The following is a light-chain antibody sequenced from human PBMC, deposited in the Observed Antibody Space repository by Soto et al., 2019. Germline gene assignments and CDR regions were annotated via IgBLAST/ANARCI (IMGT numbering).Light chain of an antibody. CDR1: QSVSSN. Sequence: EIVMTQSPATLSVSPGERATLSCRARQSVSSNLAWYQQKPGQAPRLLIYGASTRATGIPARFSGSGSGTEFTLTISSLQSEDFAVYYCQQYNNWPYTFGQGTNLEIK. V-gene: IGKV3-15*01. CDR3: QQYNNWPYT. J-gene: IGKJ2*01. CDR2: GAS.